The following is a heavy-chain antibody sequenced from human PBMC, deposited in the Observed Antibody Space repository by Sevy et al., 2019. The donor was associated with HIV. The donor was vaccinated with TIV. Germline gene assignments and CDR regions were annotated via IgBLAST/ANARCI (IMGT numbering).Heavy chain of an antibody. CDR3: AAEGQAAAGTFYFDY. D-gene: IGHD6-13*01. J-gene: IGHJ4*02. CDR2: IVVGSGNT. V-gene: IGHV1-58*01. Sequence: ASVKVSCKASGFTFTSSAVQWVRQARGQRLEWIGWIVVGSGNTNYAQKFQERVTITRDMSTSTAYMELSILRSEDTAVYYCAAEGQAAAGTFYFDYWGQGTLVTVSS. CDR1: GFTFTSSA.